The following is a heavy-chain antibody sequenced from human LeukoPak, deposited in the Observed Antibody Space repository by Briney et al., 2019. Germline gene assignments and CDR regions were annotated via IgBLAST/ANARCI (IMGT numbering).Heavy chain of an antibody. D-gene: IGHD6-6*01. J-gene: IGHJ6*03. CDR2: INHSGST. V-gene: IGHV4-38-2*02. CDR3: ARGRGAARPGGYYYYMDV. Sequence: SETLSLTCTVSGYSISSDYYWGWIRQPPGKGLEWIGSINHSGSTYYNPSLKSRVTISVDTSKNQFSLKLSSVTAADTAVYYCARGRGAARPGGYYYYMDVWGKGTTVTVSS. CDR1: GYSISSDYY.